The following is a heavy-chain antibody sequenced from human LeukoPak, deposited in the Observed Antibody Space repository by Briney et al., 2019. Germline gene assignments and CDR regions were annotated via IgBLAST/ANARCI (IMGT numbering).Heavy chain of an antibody. CDR1: GVSIWSSF. CDR3: AGDRNSDWYSPLDY. D-gene: IGHD6-19*01. Sequence: PGGSLRLSCAASGVSIWSSFRGWVRQAPGKGLEWVAIITATGDTAYYADSVKGRFTISRDNSRNTVYMQMDSLRAEDTAIYYCAGDRNSDWYSPLDYWGQGSQVTVSP. V-gene: IGHV3-23*01. J-gene: IGHJ4*02. CDR2: ITATGDTA.